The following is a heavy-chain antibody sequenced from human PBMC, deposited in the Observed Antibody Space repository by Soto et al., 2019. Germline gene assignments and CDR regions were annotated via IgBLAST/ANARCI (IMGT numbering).Heavy chain of an antibody. CDR2: INHSGST. V-gene: IGHV4-34*01. CDR3: ARGSSRYYYDSSGGIDY. CDR1: GGSFSGYY. D-gene: IGHD3-22*01. Sequence: SETLSLTCAVYGGSFSGYYWSWIRQPPGKGLEWIGEINHSGSTNYNPSLKSRVTISVDTSKNQFSLKLSSVTAADTAVYYCARGSSRYYYDSSGGIDYWGQGT. J-gene: IGHJ4*02.